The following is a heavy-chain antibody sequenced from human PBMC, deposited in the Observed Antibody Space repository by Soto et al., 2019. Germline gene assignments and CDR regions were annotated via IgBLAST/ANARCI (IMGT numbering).Heavy chain of an antibody. J-gene: IGHJ5*02. CDR2: ISYDGSNK. CDR3: VKHAEYQLVSWFDH. Sequence: PGGSLRLSCAASGFTFSSYGMHWVRQAPGKGLEWVAVISYDGSNKYYADSVKGRFTISRDNSKNTLYLQMNSLRAEDTAVYYCVKHAEYQLVSWFDHWGQGTLVTVSS. CDR1: GFTFSSYG. V-gene: IGHV3-30*18. D-gene: IGHD6-6*01.